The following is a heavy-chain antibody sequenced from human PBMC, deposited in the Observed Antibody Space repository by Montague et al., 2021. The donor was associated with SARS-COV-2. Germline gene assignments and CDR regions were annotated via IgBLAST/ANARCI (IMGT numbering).Heavy chain of an antibody. V-gene: IGHV4-59*08. CDR1: SGSISNYY. D-gene: IGHD3-16*01. CDR3: ARSVQFAYGLDV. Sequence: SETLSLTCTVSSGSISNYYWSWIRQPPGKGLEWIGFISHTESTNYNPSLESRVSISIDTSNSQFSLRVRSVTAADTAEYYCARSVQFAYGLDVWGQGTTVTISS. J-gene: IGHJ6*02. CDR2: ISHTEST.